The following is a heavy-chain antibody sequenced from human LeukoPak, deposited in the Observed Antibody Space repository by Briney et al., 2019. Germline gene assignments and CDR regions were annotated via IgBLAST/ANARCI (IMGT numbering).Heavy chain of an antibody. D-gene: IGHD2-21*02. CDR2: INSDASTI. J-gene: IGHJ4*02. V-gene: IGHV3-74*01. Sequence: PGGSLRLSCAASGLTFSSDWMHWVRQVPGKGLVWVSRINSDASTINYADSVKGRFTISRGNAKNTLYLQMNNLRAEDTAVYYCAREDCDVGAVCSSLLDHWGRGTLATVSS. CDR1: GLTFSSDW. CDR3: AREDCDVGAVCSSLLDH.